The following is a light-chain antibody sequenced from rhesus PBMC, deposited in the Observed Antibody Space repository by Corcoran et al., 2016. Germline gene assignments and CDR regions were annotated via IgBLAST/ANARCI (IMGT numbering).Light chain of an antibody. V-gene: IGKV1-44*02. J-gene: IGKJ2*01. CDR3: QQHNSHPYS. CDR1: QTISSY. Sequence: DIQMTQSPSSLSASVGDRVTITCRASQTISSYLAWYQQKPGKVPKLLFYATSSLESGVPSRFSGSGSVTEFTLTISSLQPEDFATYYCQQHNSHPYSFGQGTKVEIK. CDR2: ATS.